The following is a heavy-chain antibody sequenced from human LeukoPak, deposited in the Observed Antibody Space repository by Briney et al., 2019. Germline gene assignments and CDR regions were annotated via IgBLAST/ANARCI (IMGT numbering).Heavy chain of an antibody. V-gene: IGHV4-34*01. CDR2: INHSGST. CDR1: GGSFSGYY. D-gene: IGHD6-13*01. CDR3: ARAPFYGSAWYPDCYGLDV. Sequence: PSETLSLTCAVYGGSFSGYYWSWIRQPPGKGLEWIGEINHSGSTNYNPSLRSRVTISVDTSKNQFSLQLNSVTPEDTAMYYCARAPFYGSAWYPDCYGLDVWGQGTAVTVSS. J-gene: IGHJ6*02.